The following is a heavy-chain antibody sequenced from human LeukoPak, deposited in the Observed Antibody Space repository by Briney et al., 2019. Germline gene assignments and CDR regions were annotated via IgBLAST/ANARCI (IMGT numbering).Heavy chain of an antibody. D-gene: IGHD3-22*01. Sequence: SETLSLTCAVYGGSFSGYYWSWIRQPPGKGLEWIGEINHSGSTNYNPSLKSRVTISVDTSKNQFSLKLSSVTAADTAVYYCARDQGTIILGYFDYWGQGTLVTVSS. V-gene: IGHV4-34*01. CDR3: ARDQGTIILGYFDY. CDR2: INHSGST. CDR1: GGSFSGYY. J-gene: IGHJ4*02.